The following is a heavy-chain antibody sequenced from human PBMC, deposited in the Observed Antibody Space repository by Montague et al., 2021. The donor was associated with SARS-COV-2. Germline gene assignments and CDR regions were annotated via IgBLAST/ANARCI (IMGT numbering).Heavy chain of an antibody. V-gene: IGHV3-53*01. Sequence: SLRFSCAASGFTVSSNYMSWVRQAPGKGLEWVSLIYSSGRTSYADSVKGRFTMSRDNSKNTLYLPMNSLRAEDTAVYYCARDFGESRDHWGQGTLVTVSS. CDR2: IYSSGRT. D-gene: IGHD3-10*01. J-gene: IGHJ4*02. CDR3: ARDFGESRDH. CDR1: GFTVSSNY.